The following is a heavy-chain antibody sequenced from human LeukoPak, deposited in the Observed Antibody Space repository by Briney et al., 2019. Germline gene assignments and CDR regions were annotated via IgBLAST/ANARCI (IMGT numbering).Heavy chain of an antibody. Sequence: GSLRLSCAASGFTFNTYAMSWVRQAPGKGLEWVSVIYSGGSTYYADSVKGRFTISRDNSKNTLYLQMNSLRAEGTAVYYCARDTRARDGYNSFDYWGQGTLVTVSS. J-gene: IGHJ4*02. CDR2: IYSGGST. V-gene: IGHV3-53*01. CDR3: ARDTRARDGYNSFDY. D-gene: IGHD5-24*01. CDR1: GFTFNTYA.